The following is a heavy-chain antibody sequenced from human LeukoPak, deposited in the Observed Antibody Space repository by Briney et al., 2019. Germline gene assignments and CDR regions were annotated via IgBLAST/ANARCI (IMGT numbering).Heavy chain of an antibody. Sequence: GDSVTVSCKASGYTFTGDYMHWGRQAPGQGLEWMGWINPNSGGTNYAQKFQGRVTMTRDTSISTAYMELSRLRSDDTAVYYCARDPTSWFGESKNWFDPWGQGTLVTVSS. CDR2: INPNSGGT. D-gene: IGHD3-10*01. J-gene: IGHJ5*02. CDR1: GYTFTGDY. CDR3: ARDPTSWFGESKNWFDP. V-gene: IGHV1-2*02.